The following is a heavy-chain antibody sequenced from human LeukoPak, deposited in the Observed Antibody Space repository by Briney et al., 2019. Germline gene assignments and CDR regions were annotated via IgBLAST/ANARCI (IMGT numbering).Heavy chain of an antibody. CDR3: TTIEYSSSIVY. CDR2: INHSGST. CDR1: GGSFSGSY. Sequence: SETLSLTCAVYGGSFSGSYWSWIRQPPGKGLEWIGEINHSGSTNYNPSLKSRVTISVDTSKNQFSLKLSSVTAADTAVYYCTTIEYSSSIVYWGQGTLVTVSS. V-gene: IGHV4-34*01. D-gene: IGHD6-6*01. J-gene: IGHJ4*02.